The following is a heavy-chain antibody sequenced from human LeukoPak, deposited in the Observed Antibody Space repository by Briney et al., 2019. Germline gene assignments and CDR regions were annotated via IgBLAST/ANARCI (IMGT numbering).Heavy chain of an antibody. V-gene: IGHV4-59*01. CDR1: GGSISAYY. CDR3: ARSTGSTMFTDY. J-gene: IGHJ4*02. Sequence: SETLSLTCTVSGGSISAYYLSWIRQPPGKGLEWLGYIYYSGNTEYKPSLKSRVAMSVDTSKNQFSVRLSSVTAADTAVYYCARSTGSTMFTDYWGQGTLVTVSS. CDR2: IYYSGNT. D-gene: IGHD3-10*02.